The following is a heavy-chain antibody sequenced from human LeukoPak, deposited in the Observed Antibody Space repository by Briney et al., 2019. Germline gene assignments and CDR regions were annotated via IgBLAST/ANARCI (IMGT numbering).Heavy chain of an antibody. J-gene: IGHJ4*02. CDR2: INPNSGDT. CDR1: GYTFTGYY. CDR3: ARGQSASFRHSYNFDY. Sequence: ASVKVSCKASGYTFTGYYMHWVRQAPGQGFEWMGWINPNSGDTNYAQKFQGRITMTRDTPISTAYMELSILRYDDTPVYYCARGQSASFRHSYNFDYWGQGTLVTVSP. D-gene: IGHD1-1*01. V-gene: IGHV1-2*02.